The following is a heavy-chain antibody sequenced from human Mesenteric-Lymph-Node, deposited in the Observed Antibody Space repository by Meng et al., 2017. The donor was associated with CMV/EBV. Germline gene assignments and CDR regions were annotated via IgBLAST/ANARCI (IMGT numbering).Heavy chain of an antibody. CDR3: ARHQRWLKSEGGFNY. D-gene: IGHD4-23*01. CDR2: INHSGST. J-gene: IGHJ4*02. CDR1: GGSFSGYY. Sequence: QEKLQQLGAGLLRPSETLSLTCAVSGGSFSGYYWSWIRQPPGKGLEGIGEINHSGSTNYNPSLKSRVTISVDTSKNQFSLKLSSVTAADTAVYYCARHQRWLKSEGGFNYWGQGTLVTVSS. V-gene: IGHV4-34*01.